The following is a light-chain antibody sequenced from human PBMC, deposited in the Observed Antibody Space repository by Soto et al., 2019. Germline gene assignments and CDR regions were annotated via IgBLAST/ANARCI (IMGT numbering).Light chain of an antibody. CDR3: QQYGSSPPGT. J-gene: IGKJ1*01. V-gene: IGKV3-20*01. CDR2: GAS. CDR1: HSFRSN. Sequence: EIVMTQSPATLSVSPGERATLSCRASHSFRSNIAWYQQKPGQAPRLLIHGASSRATGIPDRFSGSGSGTDFTLTISRLEPEDFAVYYCQQYGSSPPGTFGQGTKVDI.